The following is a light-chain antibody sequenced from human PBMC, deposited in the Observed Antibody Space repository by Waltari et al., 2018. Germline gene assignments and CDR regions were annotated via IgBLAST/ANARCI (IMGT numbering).Light chain of an antibody. CDR3: CSYAGSYV. V-gene: IGLV2-11*01. Sequence: ALTQPRSVSVSPGQSVTISCTDTSSDLGGYNYVSWYQQHPGKAPKLMIYDVSKRPSGVPDRFSGSKSGNTAALTISGLQAEDEADYYCCSYAGSYVFGTGTKVTVL. J-gene: IGLJ1*01. CDR2: DVS. CDR1: SSDLGGYNY.